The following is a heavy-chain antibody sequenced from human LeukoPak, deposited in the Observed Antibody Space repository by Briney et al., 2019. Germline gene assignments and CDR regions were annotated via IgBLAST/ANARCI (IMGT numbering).Heavy chain of an antibody. D-gene: IGHD2-8*02. Sequence: PSETLSLTCTVSGGSISSYYWSWIRQPPGKGLEWIGYIYYSGSTNYNPSLKSRVTISVDTSKNQLSLKLSSVTAADTAVYYCVAGAGRVTKPIDYWGQGTLVTVSS. J-gene: IGHJ4*02. CDR3: VAGAGRVTKPIDY. CDR2: IYYSGST. V-gene: IGHV4-59*01. CDR1: GGSISSYY.